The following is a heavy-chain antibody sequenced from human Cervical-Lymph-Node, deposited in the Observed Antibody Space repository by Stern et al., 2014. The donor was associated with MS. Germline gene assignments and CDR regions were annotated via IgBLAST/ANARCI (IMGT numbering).Heavy chain of an antibody. CDR1: GYSFTNYA. Sequence: VQLEESGSELKKPGASVKISCKTSGYSFTNYAMNWIRQAPGQGPEYMGWINTYTGDPTYVQGFTGRFVFSMDTSVSTAYLQINGLETADTAVYYCARDHEYGDFFGWGQGTLVTVSS. J-gene: IGHJ4*02. CDR2: INTYTGDP. D-gene: IGHD4-17*01. CDR3: ARDHEYGDFFG. V-gene: IGHV7-4-1*02.